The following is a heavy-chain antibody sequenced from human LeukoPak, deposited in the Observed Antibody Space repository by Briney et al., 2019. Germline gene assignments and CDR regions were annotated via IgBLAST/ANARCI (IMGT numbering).Heavy chain of an antibody. CDR3: ARDPEYYDSSGTFDY. CDR2: IRSSGSTI. Sequence: AGRSLRLSCAAYGFTFSDYYMGWLGQARGKGVEGVSYIRSSGSTIYYADSVKGRFTIYRDNAKNSLYLPMNSLRAEHTAVYYCARDPEYYDSSGTFDYWGPGTLVTVSS. J-gene: IGHJ4*02. D-gene: IGHD3-22*01. V-gene: IGHV3-11*01. CDR1: GFTFSDYY.